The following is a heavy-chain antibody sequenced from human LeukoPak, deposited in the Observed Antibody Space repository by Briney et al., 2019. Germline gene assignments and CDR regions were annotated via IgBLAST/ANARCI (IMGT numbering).Heavy chain of an antibody. D-gene: IGHD3-22*01. CDR2: INPSGGST. V-gene: IGHV1-46*01. CDR1: GYTFTSYY. J-gene: IGHJ4*02. CDR3: ARERTGNSDSSGHYDY. Sequence: ASVKVSCKASGYTFTSYYMHWVRQAPGQGLEWMGIINPSGGSTSYAQKFQGRVTMTRDTSTSTVCMELGSLRSEDTAVYYCARERTGNSDSSGHYDYWGQGTLVTVSS.